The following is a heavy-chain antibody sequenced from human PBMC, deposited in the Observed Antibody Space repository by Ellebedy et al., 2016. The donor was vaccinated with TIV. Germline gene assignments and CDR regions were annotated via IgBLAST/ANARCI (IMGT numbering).Heavy chain of an antibody. D-gene: IGHD6-6*01. Sequence: GGSLRLXXAASGFTFSSYGMHWVRQAPGKGLEWVAVIWYDGSNKYYADSVKGRFTISRDNSENTLYLQMNSLRAEDTAVYYCARRYSSSSGSFDYWGQGTLVTVSS. V-gene: IGHV3-33*01. CDR1: GFTFSSYG. J-gene: IGHJ4*02. CDR2: IWYDGSNK. CDR3: ARRYSSSSGSFDY.